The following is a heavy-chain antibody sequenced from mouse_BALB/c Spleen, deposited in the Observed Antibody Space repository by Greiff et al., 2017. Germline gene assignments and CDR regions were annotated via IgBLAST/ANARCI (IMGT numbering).Heavy chain of an antibody. V-gene: IGHV5-17*02. CDR3: ARSEGNYFDY. J-gene: IGHJ2*01. Sequence: DVMLVESGGGLVQPGGSRKLSCAASGFTFSSFGMHWVRQAPEKGLEWVAYISSGSSTIYYADTVKGRFTISRDNPKNTLFLQMTSLRSEDTAMYYCARSEGNYFDYWGQGTTLTVSS. CDR1: GFTFSSFG. CDR2: ISSGSSTI.